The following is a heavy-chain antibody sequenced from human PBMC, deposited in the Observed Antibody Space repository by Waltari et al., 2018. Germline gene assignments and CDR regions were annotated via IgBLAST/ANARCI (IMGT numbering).Heavy chain of an antibody. CDR2: IKQDGREK. CDR3: TREGAALDYFDF. Sequence: EVHLVESGGALVQPGGSRRRSCAASGFTLSSYWMSWVRQAPGKGLEWVANIKQDGREKNYVDPVKGRFTISRDNAKDSLDLQMSSLRVDDTAVYYCTREGAALDYFDFWGQGTLVTVSS. J-gene: IGHJ4*02. CDR1: GFTLSSYW. V-gene: IGHV3-7*01. D-gene: IGHD3-16*01.